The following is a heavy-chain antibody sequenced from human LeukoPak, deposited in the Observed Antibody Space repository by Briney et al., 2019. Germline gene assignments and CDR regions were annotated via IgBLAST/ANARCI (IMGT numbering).Heavy chain of an antibody. CDR1: GFPFSVSW. V-gene: IGHV3-74*01. D-gene: IGHD1/OR15-1a*01. J-gene: IGHJ4*02. CDR3: AKDWFATTDY. Sequence: PGGSLRLSCAASGFPFSVSWMHWFRQVPGKGLMWVSRITTDETTTYSDSVRGRFSISRDNAKNTVYLQMNSLRVEDTAVYYCAKDWFATTDYCGQGMVVTVSS. CDR2: ITTDETT.